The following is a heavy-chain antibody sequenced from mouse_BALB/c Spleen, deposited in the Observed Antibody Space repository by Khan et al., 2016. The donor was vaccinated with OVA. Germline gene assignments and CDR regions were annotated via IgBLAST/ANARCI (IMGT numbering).Heavy chain of an antibody. Sequence: QLQQSGPELVRPGVSVKISCKGSGYTFTDYAMHWVKQSHAKSLEWIGLISTYSGNTNYKQQFKGKATMTVDKSSSTAYMELARLTSEDSAIYYCTRPAYDGYYDYWGQGTTLTVSS. V-gene: IGHV1S137*01. CDR3: TRPAYDGYYDY. D-gene: IGHD2-3*01. CDR2: ISTYSGNT. CDR1: GYTFTDYA. J-gene: IGHJ2*01.